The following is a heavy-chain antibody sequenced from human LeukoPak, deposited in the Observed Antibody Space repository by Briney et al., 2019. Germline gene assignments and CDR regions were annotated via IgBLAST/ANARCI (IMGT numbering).Heavy chain of an antibody. D-gene: IGHD3-22*01. J-gene: IGHJ1*01. CDR1: GGSISSYY. CDR2: IYYSGST. V-gene: IGHV4-59*01. Sequence: SESLSLTCTVSGGSISSYYWSWIRQPPGKGLEWIGYIYYSGSTNYNPSLKSRVTISVDTSKNQFSLKLRSVTAADTAVYYCARVGYYYDSSGYYTPAEYFQHWGQGTLVTVSS. CDR3: ARVGYYYDSSGYYTPAEYFQH.